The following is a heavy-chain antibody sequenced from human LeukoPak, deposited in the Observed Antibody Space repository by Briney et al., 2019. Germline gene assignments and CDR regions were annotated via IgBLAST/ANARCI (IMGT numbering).Heavy chain of an antibody. V-gene: IGHV4-59*01. CDR1: GGSISSYY. CDR2: IYYSGST. D-gene: IGHD3-22*01. CDR3: ARGGITMNYYYMDV. J-gene: IGHJ6*03. Sequence: SETLSLTCTVSGGSISSYYWSWIRQPPGKGLEWIGYIYYSGSTNYNPSLKSRVTISVDTSKNQFSLKLSSVTAADTAVYYCARGGITMNYYYMDVWGKGTTVTVSS.